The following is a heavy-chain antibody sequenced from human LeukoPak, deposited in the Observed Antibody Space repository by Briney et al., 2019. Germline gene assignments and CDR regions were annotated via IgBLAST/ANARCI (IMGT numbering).Heavy chain of an antibody. CDR2: INHSGST. D-gene: IGHD2-21*01. CDR3: ARVGDSGGFDP. V-gene: IGHV4-34*01. Sequence: SETVSLTCAVYGGSFSGYYWSWIRQPPGKGLEWIGEINHSGSTNYNPSLKSRVTIAVDTSKNQFSLKLSSVTATDTAVYYCARVGDSGGFDPWGQGTLVTVSS. J-gene: IGHJ5*02. CDR1: GGSFSGYY.